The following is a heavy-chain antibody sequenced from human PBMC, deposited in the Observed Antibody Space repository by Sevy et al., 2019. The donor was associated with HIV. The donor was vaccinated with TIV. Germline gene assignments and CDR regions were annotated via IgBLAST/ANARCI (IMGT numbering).Heavy chain of an antibody. CDR2: LYYSGST. V-gene: IGHV4-39*01. J-gene: IGHJ6*02. CDR3: ASLTTVTTSSILYYYSYGMYV. CDR1: GGSISSSSYY. D-gene: IGHD4-17*01. Sequence: SETLSLTCTVSGGSISSSSYYWGWIRQPPGKGLEWIGSLYYSGSTYYNPSLKRRLTISVDTSKNQFSLKLSSVTAAATAVYYCASLTTVTTSSILYYYSYGMYVWGQGTTVTVSS.